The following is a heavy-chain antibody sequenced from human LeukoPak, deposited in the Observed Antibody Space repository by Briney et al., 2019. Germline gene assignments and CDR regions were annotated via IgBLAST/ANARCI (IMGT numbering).Heavy chain of an antibody. V-gene: IGHV4-59*08. CDR1: GGSLTKYY. Sequence: SETLSLTCSVSGGSLTKYYWNWIRQTPEKGLEWMGYIYFKGNTSYNPSLTSRVDSSLDASRNEFSLKVDSVTAADSAIYYCARFRAVSGTKGSFDVWGQGTVVTVSS. D-gene: IGHD6-19*01. CDR2: IYFKGNT. J-gene: IGHJ3*01. CDR3: ARFRAVSGTKGSFDV.